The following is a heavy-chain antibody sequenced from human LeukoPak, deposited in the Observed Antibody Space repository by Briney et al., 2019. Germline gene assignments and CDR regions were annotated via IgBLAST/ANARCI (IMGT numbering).Heavy chain of an antibody. CDR2: MNPNSGNT. D-gene: IGHD4-23*01. V-gene: IGHV1-8*01. CDR1: GYTFTSYD. J-gene: IGHJ6*02. CDR3: AIDYGGNLDYYGMDV. Sequence: ASVKVSCKASGYTFTSYDINWVRQATGQGLEWMGWMNPNSGNTGYVQKFQGRVTMTRNTSISTAYMELSSLRSEDTAVYYCAIDYGGNLDYYGMDVWGQGTTVTVSS.